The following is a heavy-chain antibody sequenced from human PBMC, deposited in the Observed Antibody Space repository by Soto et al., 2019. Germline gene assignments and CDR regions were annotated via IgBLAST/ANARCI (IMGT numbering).Heavy chain of an antibody. CDR1: GFTFNKYG. J-gene: IGHJ4*02. D-gene: IGHD2-15*01. CDR2: IWHDGSEK. Sequence: VHLVESGGGVVQPGGSLRLSCAASGFTFNKYGIHWVRQAPGKGLEWVAVIWHDGSEKYYADSVKDRFTISRDNSKKMVYLQMKRLRVDDTATYYCAKDGDRTYCSDGNCAFFDSWGQGALVTVSS. CDR3: AKDGDRTYCSDGNCAFFDS. V-gene: IGHV3-33*06.